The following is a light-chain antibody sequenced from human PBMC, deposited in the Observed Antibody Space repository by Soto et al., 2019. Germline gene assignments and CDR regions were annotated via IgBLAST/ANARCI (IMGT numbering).Light chain of an antibody. CDR3: AAWDDSLNGWV. V-gene: IGLV2-11*01. CDR1: SSDVGGYNY. J-gene: IGLJ3*02. Sequence: QSALTQPRSVSGSPGQSVTISCTGTSSDVGGYNYVSWYQQHPGKAPKLMIYGVSERPSGVPDRFSGSKSGNTASLTISGLQAEDEADYYCAAWDDSLNGWVFGGGTKLTVL. CDR2: GVS.